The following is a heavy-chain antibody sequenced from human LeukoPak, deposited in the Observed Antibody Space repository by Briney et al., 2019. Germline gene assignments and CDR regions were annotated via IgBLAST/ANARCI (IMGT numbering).Heavy chain of an antibody. D-gene: IGHD4-17*01. CDR1: AFTFSDYS. V-gene: IGHV3-69-1*02. CDR3: ARGRGDYGSYYMDV. J-gene: IGHJ6*03. Sequence: PGGSLRLSCAASAFTFSDYSMNWVRQAPGKGLEWVSSISSGAYSAGSVKGRFTISRDNAKNSLYLQMNSLRAEDTAVYYCARGRGDYGSYYMDVWGKGTTVTVSS. CDR2: ISSGA.